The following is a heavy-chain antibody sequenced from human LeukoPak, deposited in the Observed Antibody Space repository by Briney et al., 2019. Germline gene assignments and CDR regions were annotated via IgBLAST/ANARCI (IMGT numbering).Heavy chain of an antibody. J-gene: IGHJ4*02. CDR3: ARDSGSFFVDF. CDR2: ISGDGATT. V-gene: IGHV3-23*01. CDR1: GFPFSSYA. Sequence: GGSLRLSCAASGFPFSSYAMTWVRQAPGKGLEWVSSISGDGATTYHADSVKGRFTNSRDNAKNSLYLQMNSLRAEDTAVYYCARDSGSFFVDFWGQGTLVTVSS. D-gene: IGHD1-26*01.